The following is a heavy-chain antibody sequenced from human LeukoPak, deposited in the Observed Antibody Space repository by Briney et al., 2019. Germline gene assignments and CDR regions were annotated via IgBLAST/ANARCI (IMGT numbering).Heavy chain of an antibody. D-gene: IGHD3-10*01. CDR2: ISYDGSNK. V-gene: IGHV3-30-3*01. Sequence: GGSLRLSCAASGFTFSSYAMHWVRQAPGKGLEWVAVISYDGSNKYYADSVKGRFTISRDNSKNTLYLQMNSLRAEDTAVYYCARDRRGGSGSYYTHAFDIWGQGTMVTVSS. CDR3: ARDRRGGSGSYYTHAFDI. J-gene: IGHJ3*02. CDR1: GFTFSSYA.